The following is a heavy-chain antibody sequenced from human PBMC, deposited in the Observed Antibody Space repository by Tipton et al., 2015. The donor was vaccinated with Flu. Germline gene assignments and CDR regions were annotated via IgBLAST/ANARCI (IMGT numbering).Heavy chain of an antibody. V-gene: IGHV4-59*01. J-gene: IGHJ6*02. CDR1: DGSITGYY. Sequence: TLSLTCTVSDGSITGYYWSWIRRPPGKGLGYIGFISYTGRPNYNPSLKSRLAISLDASNHQFSLRLRSVSAAGSAVYYCARGVIRGDHSYGFDVWGQGTTVTVSS. CDR3: ARGVIRGDHSYGFDV. CDR2: ISYTGRP. D-gene: IGHD2-21*01.